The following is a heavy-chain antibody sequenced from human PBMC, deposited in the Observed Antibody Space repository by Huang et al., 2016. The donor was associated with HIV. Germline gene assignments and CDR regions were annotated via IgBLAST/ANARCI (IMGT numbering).Heavy chain of an antibody. V-gene: IGHV4-30-4*08. J-gene: IGHJ5*02. D-gene: IGHD2-15*01. CDR3: ARDRITQCNGGRCYSDWSDP. CDR1: GDSISRGGYL. CDR2: IYYTGTT. Sequence: QVQLQESGPGPVKPSQTLSLTCTVSGDSISRGGYLWSWIRQSPGKGLEWIGSIYYTGTTSYNPCLRSRVTRSVDTSKNQFSLRLTSVTAEDTAVYYCARDRITQCNGGRCYSDWSDPWGQGTLVIVSS.